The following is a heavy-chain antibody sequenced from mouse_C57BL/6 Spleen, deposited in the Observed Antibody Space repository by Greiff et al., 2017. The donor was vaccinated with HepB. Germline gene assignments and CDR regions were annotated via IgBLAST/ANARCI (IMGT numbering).Heavy chain of an antibody. CDR3: ARFTTVVDY. CDR1: GYTFTDYY. Sequence: VQLQQSGPVLVKPGASVKMSCKASGYTFTDYYMNWVKQSHGKSLEWIGVINPYNGGTSYNQKFKGKATLTVDKSSSTAYMELNSLTSEDSAVYYCARFTTVVDYWGQGTTLTVSS. V-gene: IGHV1-19*01. D-gene: IGHD1-1*01. J-gene: IGHJ2*01. CDR2: INPYNGGT.